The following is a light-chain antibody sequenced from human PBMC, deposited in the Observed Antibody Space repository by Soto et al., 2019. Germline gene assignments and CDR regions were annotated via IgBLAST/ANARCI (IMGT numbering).Light chain of an antibody. Sequence: DIQMTQSPSFVSASVGDRVTITCRASQGISTWLAWYQQKPGKAPNLLIYAASNLQNGVPSRFSGSGSETDFTLTISSLQPEDFATYYCQQTNTCPLSFGPGTKVDVK. V-gene: IGKV1-12*01. CDR1: QGISTW. J-gene: IGKJ3*01. CDR2: AAS. CDR3: QQTNTCPLS.